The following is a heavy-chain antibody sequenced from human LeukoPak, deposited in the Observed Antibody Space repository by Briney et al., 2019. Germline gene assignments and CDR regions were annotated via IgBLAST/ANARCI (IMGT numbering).Heavy chain of an antibody. CDR3: ARDLEWELTDTYYYYYMDV. CDR2: IRYDGSNK. Sequence: PGGSLRLSCAASGFTFSSYGMHWVRQAPGKGLEWVAFIRYDGSNKYYADSVKGRSTISRDNSKNTLYLQMNSLRAEDTAVYYCARDLEWELTDTYYYYYMDVWGKGTTVTVSS. J-gene: IGHJ6*03. V-gene: IGHV3-30*02. CDR1: GFTFSSYG. D-gene: IGHD1-26*01.